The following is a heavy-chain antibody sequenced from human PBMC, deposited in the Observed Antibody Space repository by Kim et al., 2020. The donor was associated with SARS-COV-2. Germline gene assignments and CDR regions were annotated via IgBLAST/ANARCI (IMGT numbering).Heavy chain of an antibody. D-gene: IGHD1-26*01. CDR3: AKDLGGSYYYGGFDY. Sequence: DSVKGRFTISRDNSKNTLYLQMNSLRAEDTAVYYCAKDLGGSYYYGGFDYWGQGTLVTVSS. J-gene: IGHJ4*02. V-gene: IGHV3-30*02.